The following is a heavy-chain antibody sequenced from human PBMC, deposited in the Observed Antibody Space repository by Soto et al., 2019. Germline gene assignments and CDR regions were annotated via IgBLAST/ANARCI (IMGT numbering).Heavy chain of an antibody. V-gene: IGHV3-7*01. J-gene: IGHJ6*02. Sequence: GGFLRLSCAASGFTFSSYWMSWVRQAPGKGLEWVANIKQDGSEKYYVDSVKGRFTISRDNAKNSLYLQMNSLRAEDTAVYYCARLGPRYCSSTSCYYYYYGMDVWGQGTTVTVSS. D-gene: IGHD2-2*01. CDR1: GFTFSSYW. CDR2: IKQDGSEK. CDR3: ARLGPRYCSSTSCYYYYYGMDV.